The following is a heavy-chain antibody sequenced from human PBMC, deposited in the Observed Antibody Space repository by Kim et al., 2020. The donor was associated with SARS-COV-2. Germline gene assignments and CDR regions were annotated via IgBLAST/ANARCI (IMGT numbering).Heavy chain of an antibody. Sequence: ASVKVSCKASGYTFTSYYMHWVRQAPGQGLEWMGIINPSGGSTSYAQKFQGRVTMTRDTSTSTVYMELSSLRSEDTAVYYCARARVRMKQLVHNWFDPWGQGTLVTVSS. V-gene: IGHV1-46*01. J-gene: IGHJ5*02. CDR2: INPSGGST. CDR3: ARARVRMKQLVHNWFDP. CDR1: GYTFTSYY. D-gene: IGHD6-6*01.